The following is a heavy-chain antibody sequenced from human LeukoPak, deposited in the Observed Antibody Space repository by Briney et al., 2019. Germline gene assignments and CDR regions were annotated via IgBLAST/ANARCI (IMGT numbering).Heavy chain of an antibody. CDR3: ARDLRVVPAAMPGRGYWFDY. CDR1: GYTFTSYY. J-gene: IGHJ4*02. D-gene: IGHD2-2*01. V-gene: IGHV1-46*01. Sequence: ASVKVSCMASGYTFTSYYMHWVRQAPGQGLEWMGIINSSGGSTSYAQTFQGRVTMTRDMSTSTVYMELSSLRAEDTDVYYCARDLRVVPAAMPGRGYWFDYWGQGTLVTVSS. CDR2: INSSGGST.